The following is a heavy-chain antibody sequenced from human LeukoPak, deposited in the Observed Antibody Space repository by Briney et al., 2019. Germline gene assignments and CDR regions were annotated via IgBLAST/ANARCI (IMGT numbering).Heavy chain of an antibody. CDR2: INPNSGAT. J-gene: IGHJ4*02. D-gene: IGHD2-2*01. Sequence: ASVKVSCKASGYTFTGYYIHWVRQAPGQGLEWMGWINPNSGATNYAQKFQGRVTMTRDTPISTAYMELSSLRSDDTAVYYCARGYRVGYCSSTSCAYFDYWGQGTLVSVSS. V-gene: IGHV1-2*02. CDR1: GYTFTGYY. CDR3: ARGYRVGYCSSTSCAYFDY.